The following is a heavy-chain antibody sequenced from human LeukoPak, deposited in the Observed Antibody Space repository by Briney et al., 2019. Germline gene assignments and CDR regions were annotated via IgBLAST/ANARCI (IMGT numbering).Heavy chain of an antibody. Sequence: ASVKVSCKASGYTFTSYYMHWVRQAPGQGLEWMGIINPSGGSTSYAQKLQGRVTMTTGTSTSTAYMELRSLRSDDTAVYYCARDHSSGWYDYFDYWGQGTLVTVS. CDR2: INPSGGST. CDR1: GYTFTSYY. J-gene: IGHJ4*02. D-gene: IGHD6-19*01. V-gene: IGHV1-46*01. CDR3: ARDHSSGWYDYFDY.